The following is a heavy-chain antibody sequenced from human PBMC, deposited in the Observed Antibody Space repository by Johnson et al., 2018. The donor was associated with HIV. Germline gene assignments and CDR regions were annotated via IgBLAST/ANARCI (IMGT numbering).Heavy chain of an antibody. D-gene: IGHD3-3*01. CDR1: GFTVSSNY. CDR3: TKDGQPYYNFWSASPDVFDI. CDR2: IRYDESDK. Sequence: VQLVESGGGLVQPGGSLRLSCAASGFTVSSNYMSWVRQAPGKGLEWVAFIRYDESDKYYADSVKGRFTMSRDNSKNTVYLQMNSLRVEDTAVYYCTKDGQPYYNFWSASPDVFDIWGQGTMVTVSS. J-gene: IGHJ3*02. V-gene: IGHV3-30*02.